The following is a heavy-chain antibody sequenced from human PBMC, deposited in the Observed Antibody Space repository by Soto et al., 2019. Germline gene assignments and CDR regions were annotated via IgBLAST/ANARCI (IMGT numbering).Heavy chain of an antibody. Sequence: ASLKVSCKVSGYTLTDLSMQWVRQAPGKGLEWMGGFDPEDGETIYAQKFQGRVTMTEDTATDTAYKELSSLRSEDTDVYYCSTHRSGRFLEWLPEGSLGYWGQGTLVTVSS. D-gene: IGHD3-3*01. CDR3: STHRSGRFLEWLPEGSLGY. V-gene: IGHV1-24*01. CDR2: FDPEDGET. CDR1: GYTLTDLS. J-gene: IGHJ4*02.